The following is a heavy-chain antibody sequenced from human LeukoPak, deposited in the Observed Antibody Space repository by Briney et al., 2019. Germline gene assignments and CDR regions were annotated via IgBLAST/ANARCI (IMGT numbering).Heavy chain of an antibody. CDR2: ISASSTTI. J-gene: IGHJ4*02. Sequence: GGSLRLSCAASGFTFSNYNVNWVRQAPGKGLEWVSYISASSTTIYYADSVKGRFTISRDNAKNSLYLQMNSLRAEDTAVYYCATSLQAVVDYWGQGTLVTVSS. CDR3: ATSLQAVVDY. CDR1: GFTFSNYN. V-gene: IGHV3-48*04.